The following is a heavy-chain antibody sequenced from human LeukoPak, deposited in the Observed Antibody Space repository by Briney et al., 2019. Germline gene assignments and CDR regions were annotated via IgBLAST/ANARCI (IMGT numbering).Heavy chain of an antibody. V-gene: IGHV1-2*02. CDR1: GYTFTGYY. J-gene: IGHJ4*02. CDR2: INPNSGGT. D-gene: IGHD1-1*01. Sequence: ASVKVSCKASGYTFTGYYMHWVRQAPGQGLEWMGWINPNSGGTNYAQKFQGRVTMTRDTSISTACMELSRLRSDDTAVYYCARTGGRVPRYFDYWGQGTLVTVSS. CDR3: ARTGGRVPRYFDY.